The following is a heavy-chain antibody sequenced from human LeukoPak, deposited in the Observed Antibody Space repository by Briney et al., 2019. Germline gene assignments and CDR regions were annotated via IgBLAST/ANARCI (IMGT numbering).Heavy chain of an antibody. V-gene: IGHV3-64D*06. CDR2: ISGDGITT. D-gene: IGHD5-12*01. Sequence: PGGSLRLSCSASGFTLSSYAMHWVRQAPGKGLEYVSGISGDGITTYHVDSVKGRFTISRDNSKNTLYLQMSSLRVEDTAVYYCVKDKYSGGDSPFDHWGQGTLVTVSS. CDR1: GFTLSSYA. J-gene: IGHJ4*02. CDR3: VKDKYSGGDSPFDH.